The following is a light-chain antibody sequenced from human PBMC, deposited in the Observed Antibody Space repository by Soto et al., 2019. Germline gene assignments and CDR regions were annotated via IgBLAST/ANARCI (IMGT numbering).Light chain of an antibody. J-gene: IGLJ1*01. CDR1: SSDVGGYNY. V-gene: IGLV2-14*01. Sequence: QSALTQPASVSGSPGQSITISCTGTSSDVGGYNYVSWYQQHPGKAPKLMIYEVSNRPSGVSNRFSGSKSGNTASLTISGLQAEDEADYYCSSYTRSGIYVFGTGTKLTVL. CDR2: EVS. CDR3: SSYTRSGIYV.